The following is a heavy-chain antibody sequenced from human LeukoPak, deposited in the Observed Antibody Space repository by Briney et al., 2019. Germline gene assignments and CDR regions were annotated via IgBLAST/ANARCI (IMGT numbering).Heavy chain of an antibody. Sequence: GGSLRLSCAASGFTLKTYSMNWVRQAPGKGLEWLSSISSSRDFIQYADSLKGRFTISRDNARNSLYLQMSSLRAEDTAVYYCARRRGDYGDWNDAFDIWGQGTMVTVSS. D-gene: IGHD4-17*01. V-gene: IGHV3-21*01. CDR3: ARRRGDYGDWNDAFDI. CDR1: GFTLKTYS. CDR2: ISSSRDFI. J-gene: IGHJ3*02.